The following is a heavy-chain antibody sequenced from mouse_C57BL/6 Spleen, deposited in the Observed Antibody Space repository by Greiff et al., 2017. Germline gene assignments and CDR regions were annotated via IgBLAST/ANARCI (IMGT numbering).Heavy chain of an antibody. CDR3: AKGYYSNYDWYFDV. V-gene: IGHV1-61*01. CDR2: IYPSDSET. J-gene: IGHJ1*03. D-gene: IGHD2-5*01. Sequence: QVQLQQPGAELMRPGSSVKLSCKASGYTFTSYWMDWVKQRPGQGLEWIGNIYPSDSETHYNQKFKDKATLTVDKSSSTAYMQLSSLTSEDSAVYYCAKGYYSNYDWYFDVWGTGTTVTVSS. CDR1: GYTFTSYW.